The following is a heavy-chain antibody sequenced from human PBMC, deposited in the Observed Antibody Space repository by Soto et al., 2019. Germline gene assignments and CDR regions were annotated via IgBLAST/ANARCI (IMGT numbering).Heavy chain of an antibody. CDR1: GYIFTDYY. Sequence: QVQMVQSGAEVKKPGDSVKVSCKASGYIFTDYYLHWVRQAPGQGFEWVGGINAKSGNPTYVPKFQGRVPVNRDTSTSTVYMELNRLTSDDTAVYFCASEDCRNNCLKGFGYWGQGTLVTVSS. J-gene: IGHJ4*02. CDR3: ASEDCRNNCLKGFGY. V-gene: IGHV1-2*02. D-gene: IGHD2-15*01. CDR2: INAKSGNP.